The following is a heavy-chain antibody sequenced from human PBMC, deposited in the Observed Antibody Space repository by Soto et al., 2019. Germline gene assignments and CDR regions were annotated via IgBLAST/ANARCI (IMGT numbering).Heavy chain of an antibody. CDR2: ITGSGFDT. V-gene: IGHV3-23*01. Sequence: EVQLLESGGGFIQPGGSLKLSCAASGFTFSNYAMAWVRQAPGRGLEWVSFITGSGFDTYTTDSVRGRFTVSRDNSRSTLFLQRDGLGVEDPAVYYCTKSRPKYFDDWGQGPLVPVSP. CDR1: GFTFSNYA. J-gene: IGHJ4*02. CDR3: TKSRPKYFDD.